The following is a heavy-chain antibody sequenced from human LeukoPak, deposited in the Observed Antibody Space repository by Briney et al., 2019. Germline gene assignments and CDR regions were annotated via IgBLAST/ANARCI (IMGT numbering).Heavy chain of an antibody. V-gene: IGHV3-23*01. J-gene: IGHJ4*02. Sequence: PGGSLRLSCAASGFTFSTYAMSWVRQAPGKGPEWVSHISASGGGKFYADSVKGRSTISGDNSKNTLYLHMSSLRVEDTAVYYCAKTGGSGLFFDFWGQGTLVTVSA. CDR3: AKTGGSGLFFDF. CDR2: ISASGGGK. D-gene: IGHD3-16*01. CDR1: GFTFSTYA.